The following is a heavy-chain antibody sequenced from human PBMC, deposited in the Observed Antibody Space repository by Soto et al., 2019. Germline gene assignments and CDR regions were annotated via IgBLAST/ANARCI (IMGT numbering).Heavy chain of an antibody. CDR2: IWYDGSNK. D-gene: IGHD3-22*01. CDR3: ARVYDSYTGYGMDV. Sequence: PGGSLRLSCAASGFTFSSYGMHWVRQAPGKGLEWVAVIWYDGSNKYYADSVKGRFTISRDNSKNTLYLQMNSLRAEDTAVYYCARVYDSYTGYGMDVWGQGTTVTVSS. V-gene: IGHV3-30*19. J-gene: IGHJ6*02. CDR1: GFTFSSYG.